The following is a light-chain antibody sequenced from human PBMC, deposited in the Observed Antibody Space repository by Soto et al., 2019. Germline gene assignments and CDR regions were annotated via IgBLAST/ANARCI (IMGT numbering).Light chain of an antibody. CDR1: QSVTSNY. CDR3: QQYGSSPGT. V-gene: IGKV3-20*01. Sequence: EIVLTQSPGTLSLSPGGRATLSCGASQSVTSNYLAWYQQKPGQAPRLLIFGASIRDTGIPDSFSGSGSGTDFTLTISRLEPEDFAVYYCQQYGSSPGTFGQGTKVDIK. J-gene: IGKJ1*01. CDR2: GAS.